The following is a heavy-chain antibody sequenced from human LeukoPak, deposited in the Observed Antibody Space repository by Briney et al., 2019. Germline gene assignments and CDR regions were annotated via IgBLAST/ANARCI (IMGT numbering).Heavy chain of an antibody. Sequence: PGGSLRLSCAASGFTFSSYSMNWVRQAPGKGLEWVSSISSSSSYMYSTDSMKGRFTISRDNAKNSLYLQMNSLRAEDTAVYYCARGDNSGWYLYYFDYWGQGTLVTVSS. V-gene: IGHV3-21*01. D-gene: IGHD6-19*01. CDR3: ARGDNSGWYLYYFDY. CDR2: ISSSSSYM. J-gene: IGHJ4*02. CDR1: GFTFSSYS.